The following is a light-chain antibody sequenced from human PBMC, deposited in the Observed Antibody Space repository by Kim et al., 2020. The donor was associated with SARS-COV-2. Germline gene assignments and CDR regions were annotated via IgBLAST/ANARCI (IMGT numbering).Light chain of an antibody. Sequence: GQRVTIACSGSSFNIGTYNVNWFQQFPGTAPKLLIHTNNQRPSGVPERFSASKSGSSASLAISGLQSEDEADYYCAAWDGSLSGLVFGAGTKVTVL. CDR2: TNN. J-gene: IGLJ1*01. CDR3: AAWDGSLSGLV. CDR1: SFNIGTYN. V-gene: IGLV1-44*01.